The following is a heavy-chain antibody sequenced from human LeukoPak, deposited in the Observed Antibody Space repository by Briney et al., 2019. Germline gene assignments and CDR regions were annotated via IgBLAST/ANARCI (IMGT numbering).Heavy chain of an antibody. J-gene: IGHJ4*02. CDR2: ISGSGGST. D-gene: IGHD3-3*01. V-gene: IGHV3-23*01. Sequence: GGSLRLSCAASGFTVSSNYMSWVRQAPGKGLEWVSVISGSGGSTYYADSVKGRFTISRDNSKNTLYLQMNSLRAEDTAVYYCAKEDTIFGVVPAYWGQGTLVTVSS. CDR3: AKEDTIFGVVPAY. CDR1: GFTVSSNY.